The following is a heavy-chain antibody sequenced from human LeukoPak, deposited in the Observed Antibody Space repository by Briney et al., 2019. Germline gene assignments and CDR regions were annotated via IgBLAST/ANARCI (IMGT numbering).Heavy chain of an antibody. CDR2: IYSGGST. V-gene: IGHV3-53*01. J-gene: IGHJ4*02. CDR1: GFTFSSNY. CDR3: ARDPSYYYDSSDA. D-gene: IGHD3-22*01. Sequence: PGGSLRLSCAASGFTFSSNYMSWVRQAPGKGLEWVSVIYSGGSTYYADSVKGRFTISRDNSKNTLYLQMNSLRAEDTAVYYCARDPSYYYDSSDAWGQGTLVTVSS.